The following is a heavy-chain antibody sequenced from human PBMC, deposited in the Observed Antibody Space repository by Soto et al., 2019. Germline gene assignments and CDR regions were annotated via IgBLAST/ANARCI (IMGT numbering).Heavy chain of an antibody. CDR3: AGGLFGYYDSSGPTNHNWFDP. V-gene: IGHV4-30-2*06. Sequence: SQTLSLTCPFSFGSLSSGGTSLSFLRQSPLKVLEGIGYIFHDQNTYYNPSLRGRVTISVDTSKNQFSLKLSSVTAADTAVYYCAGGLFGYYDSSGPTNHNWFDPWGQGTLVTVSS. J-gene: IGHJ5*02. CDR1: FGSLSSGGTS. D-gene: IGHD3-22*01. CDR2: IFHDQNT.